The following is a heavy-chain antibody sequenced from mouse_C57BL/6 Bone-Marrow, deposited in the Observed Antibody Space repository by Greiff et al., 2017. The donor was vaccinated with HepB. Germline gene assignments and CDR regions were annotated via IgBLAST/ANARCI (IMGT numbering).Heavy chain of an antibody. CDR1: GYTFTDYY. J-gene: IGHJ4*01. CDR3: ARAHGYYYAMDY. V-gene: IGHV1-19*01. Sequence: EVQLQQSGPVLVKPGASVKMSCKASGYTFTDYYMNWVKQSHGKSLEWIGVINPYNGGTSYNQKFKGKATLTVDKSSSTAYMELNSLTSEDSAVYYCARAHGYYYAMDYWGQGTSVTVSS. CDR2: INPYNGGT. D-gene: IGHD2-2*01.